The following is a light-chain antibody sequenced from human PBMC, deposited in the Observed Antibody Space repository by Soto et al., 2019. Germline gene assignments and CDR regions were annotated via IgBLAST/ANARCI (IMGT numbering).Light chain of an antibody. J-gene: IGLJ1*01. CDR3: GTWDSSLSVGV. CDR1: SSNIGINS. CDR2: DNN. V-gene: IGLV1-51*01. Sequence: SVLTQPPSVSAAPGQKVTISCSGSSSNIGINSVSWYQQLPGTAPKLLISDNNERPSGIPDRFSGSKSGTSATLGITGLQTGDEADYYCGTWDSSLSVGVFGTGTKVTVL.